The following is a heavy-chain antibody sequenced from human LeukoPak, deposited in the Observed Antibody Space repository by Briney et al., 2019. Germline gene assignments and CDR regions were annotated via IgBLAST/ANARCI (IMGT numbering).Heavy chain of an antibody. CDR3: ARDPTNCSGGSCYTFDY. J-gene: IGHJ4*02. CDR2: ISSSSSYI. CDR1: GFTFSSYS. Sequence: GGSLRLSCAASGFTFSSYSMNWVRQAPGKGLEWVSSISSSSSYIYYADSVKGRFTISRDNAKNSLYLQMNSLGAEDTAVYYCARDPTNCSGGSCYTFDYWGQGTLVTVSS. V-gene: IGHV3-21*01. D-gene: IGHD2-15*01.